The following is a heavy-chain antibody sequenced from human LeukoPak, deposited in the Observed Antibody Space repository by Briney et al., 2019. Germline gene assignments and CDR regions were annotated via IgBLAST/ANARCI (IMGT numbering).Heavy chain of an antibody. CDR3: ASPNSYGPYYFDY. V-gene: IGHV4-39*01. Sequence: SETLSLTCTVSGGSISSSSYYWGWIRQPPGKGLEWIGSIHYSGSTYYNPSLKSRVTISVDTSKNQFSLKLSSVTAADTAVYYCASPNSYGPYYFDYWGQGTLVTVSS. J-gene: IGHJ4*02. CDR2: IHYSGST. CDR1: GGSISSSSYY. D-gene: IGHD5-18*01.